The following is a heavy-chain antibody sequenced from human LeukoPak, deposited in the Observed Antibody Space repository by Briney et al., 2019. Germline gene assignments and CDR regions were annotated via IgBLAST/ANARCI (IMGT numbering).Heavy chain of an antibody. CDR3: ARAYGVGY. Sequence: GGSLRLSCAASGFDFSAYGMSWVRQAPGKALEWISYISTSNSLIYYADSVKGRFTIARDNAKNSLYLQMNSLRAEDTAIYYCARAYGVGYWGQGTLVTVSS. D-gene: IGHD1-26*01. V-gene: IGHV3-48*01. CDR2: ISTSNSLI. CDR1: GFDFSAYG. J-gene: IGHJ4*02.